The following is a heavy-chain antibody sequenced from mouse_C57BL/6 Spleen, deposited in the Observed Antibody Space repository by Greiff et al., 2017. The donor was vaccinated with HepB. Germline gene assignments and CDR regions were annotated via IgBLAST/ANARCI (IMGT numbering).Heavy chain of an antibody. CDR2: IYPGDGDT. CDR3: ARWPYGDDVPYYFDY. D-gene: IGHD2-2*01. V-gene: IGHV1-82*01. Sequence: QVQLQQSGPELVKPGASVKISCKASGYAFSSSWMNWVKQRPGKGLEWIGRIYPGDGDTNYNGKFKGKATLTADKSSSTAYMQLSSLTSEDSAVSFCARWPYGDDVPYYFDYWGQGTTLTVSS. CDR1: GYAFSSSW. J-gene: IGHJ2*01.